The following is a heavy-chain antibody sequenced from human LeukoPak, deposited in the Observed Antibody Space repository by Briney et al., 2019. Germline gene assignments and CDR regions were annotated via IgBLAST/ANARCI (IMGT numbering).Heavy chain of an antibody. J-gene: IGHJ5*02. D-gene: IGHD3-9*01. V-gene: IGHV3-48*01. CDR1: GFTFSRYS. CDR2: ISSSSSTI. CDR3: AREGSSILTGPNWFDP. Sequence: GGSLRLSCVAPGFTFSRYSMNWVRQAPGKGLEWVSYISSSSSTIYYADSVKGRFTISRDNAKNSLYLQMNSLRAEDTAVYYCAREGSSILTGPNWFDPWGQGTLVTVSS.